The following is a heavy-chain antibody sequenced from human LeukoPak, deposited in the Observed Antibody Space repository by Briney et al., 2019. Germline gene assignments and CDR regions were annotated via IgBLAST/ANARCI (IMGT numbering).Heavy chain of an antibody. D-gene: IGHD4-17*01. CDR1: Y. CDR3: ASATAQGAFDI. CDR2: IYYSGST. J-gene: IGHJ3*02. V-gene: IGHV4-59*13. Sequence: YWSWIRQPPPKGLEGIGYIYYSGSTNYNPSLKSRVTISVDTSKNQFSLKLSSVTAADTAVYYCASATAQGAFDIWGQGTMVTVSS.